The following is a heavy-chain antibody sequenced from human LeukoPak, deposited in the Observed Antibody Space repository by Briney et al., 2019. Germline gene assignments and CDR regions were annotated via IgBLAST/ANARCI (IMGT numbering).Heavy chain of an antibody. CDR3: AREFPSGSYGEGFDY. J-gene: IGHJ4*02. CDR2: IYYSGST. Sequence: SETLSLTCTVSGGSISSYYWSWIRQPPGKGLEWIGYIYYSGSTNYNPSLKSRVTISVDTSKNQFSLKLSSVTAADTAVYYCAREFPSGSYGEGFDYWGQGTLVTVSS. CDR1: GGSISSYY. V-gene: IGHV4-59*01. D-gene: IGHD1-26*01.